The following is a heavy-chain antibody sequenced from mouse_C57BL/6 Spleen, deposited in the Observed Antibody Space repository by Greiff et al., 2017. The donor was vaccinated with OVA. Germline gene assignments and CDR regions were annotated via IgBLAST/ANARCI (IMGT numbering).Heavy chain of an antibody. CDR1: GFSLTSYG. D-gene: IGHD2-4*01. J-gene: IGHJ4*01. CDR2: IWRGGST. CDR3: AKNPYDYDEGYYAMDY. Sequence: QVQLQQSGPGLVQPSQSLSITCTVSGFSLTSYGVHWVRQSPGKGLEWLGVIWRGGSTDYNAAFMSRLSITKDNSKSQVFFKMNRLQADDTAIYYCAKNPYDYDEGYYAMDYWGQGTSVTVSS. V-gene: IGHV2-5*01.